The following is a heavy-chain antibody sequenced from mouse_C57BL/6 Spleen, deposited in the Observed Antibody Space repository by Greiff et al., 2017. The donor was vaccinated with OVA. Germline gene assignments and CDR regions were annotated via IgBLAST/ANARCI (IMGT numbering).Heavy chain of an antibody. CDR2: IDPFDSYT. V-gene: IGHV1-69*01. CDR3: ARIRDWYFDV. J-gene: IGHJ1*03. CDR1: GYTFTTYW. Sequence: QVQLQQPGAELVMPGASVKLSCKPFGYTFTTYWMHWVKQRPGQGLEWIGEIDPFDSYTNYKQKFKGNSTLTVDKSASTAYMQLSSLTSEDSAVYYCARIRDWYFDVWGTGTTVTVSS.